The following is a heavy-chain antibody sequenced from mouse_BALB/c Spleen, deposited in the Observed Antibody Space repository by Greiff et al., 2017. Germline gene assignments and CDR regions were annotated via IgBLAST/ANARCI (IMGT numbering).Heavy chain of an antibody. CDR2: IDPANGNT. CDR3: AGGYGNYEDFDY. CDR1: GFNIKDTY. J-gene: IGHJ2*01. D-gene: IGHD2-1*01. Sequence: EVKLMESGAELVKPGASVKLSCTASGFNIKDTYMHWVKQRPEQGLEWIGRIDPANGNTKYDPKFQGKATITADTSSNTAYLQLSSLTSEDTAVYYCAGGYGNYEDFDYWGQGTTLTVSS. V-gene: IGHV14-3*02.